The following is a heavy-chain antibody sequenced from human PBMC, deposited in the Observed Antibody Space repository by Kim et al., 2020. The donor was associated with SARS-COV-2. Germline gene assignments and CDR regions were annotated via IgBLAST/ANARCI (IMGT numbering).Heavy chain of an antibody. CDR1: GFTFSDYY. CDR2: ISNSGSTI. J-gene: IGHJ4*02. D-gene: IGHD1-26*01. CDR3: VTEQKGWPPGF. Sequence: GGSLRLSCAASGFTFSDYYMSWIRQAPGKGLEWISYISNSGSTIYYADSVKGRFTISRDNARNSLYLQMNSLRSDDTAVYYCVTEQKGWPPGFWGQGTLVTVSS. V-gene: IGHV3-11*01.